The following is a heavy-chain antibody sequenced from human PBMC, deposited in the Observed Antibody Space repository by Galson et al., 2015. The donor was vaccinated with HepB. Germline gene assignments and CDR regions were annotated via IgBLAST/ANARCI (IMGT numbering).Heavy chain of an antibody. CDR2: IGSKCHNYAT. J-gene: IGHJ4*02. CDR3: IRLGDLSGYSSR. V-gene: IGHV3-73*01. Sequence: SLRLSCAASGFTFSGSAIHWVRQPSRKGPECVGRIGSKCHNYATSYVPSLKGRFTISRDDSKNMAYLHMKSLRTEDTAVYYCIRLGDLSGYSSRWGQGTLVTVSS. CDR1: GFTFSGSA. D-gene: IGHD6-13*01.